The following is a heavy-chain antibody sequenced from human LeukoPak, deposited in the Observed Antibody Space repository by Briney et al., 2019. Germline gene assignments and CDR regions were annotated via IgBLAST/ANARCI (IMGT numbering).Heavy chain of an antibody. CDR3: VRGSSGTVVRGVAWAWFDP. CDR1: GFTFSNYW. J-gene: IGHJ5*02. Sequence: GGSLRLSCVASGFTFSNYWMTWVRQAPGKGLEWVANIKPDGSEKHFVDSVRGRFTISRDNARDSLYLQMNSLRAEDTAVYYCVRGSSGTVVRGVAWAWFDPWGQGTLVTVSS. D-gene: IGHD3-10*01. CDR2: IKPDGSEK. V-gene: IGHV3-7*05.